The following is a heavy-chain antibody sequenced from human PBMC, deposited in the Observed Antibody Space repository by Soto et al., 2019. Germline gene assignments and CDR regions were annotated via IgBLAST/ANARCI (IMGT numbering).Heavy chain of an antibody. J-gene: IGHJ6*03. CDR3: AGFTIFGVFGYYMDV. CDR1: GDSVSSNSAG. D-gene: IGHD3-3*01. V-gene: IGHV6-1*01. CDR2: TYYRSKWYY. Sequence: SQALSLTCAISGDSVSSNSAGCNWIRQTPSRGLEWLGRTYYRSKWYYTYAVSVKSRIIIDPDTSKNQFSLKLSSVTAADTAVYYCAGFTIFGVFGYYMDVWGKGTTVTVSS.